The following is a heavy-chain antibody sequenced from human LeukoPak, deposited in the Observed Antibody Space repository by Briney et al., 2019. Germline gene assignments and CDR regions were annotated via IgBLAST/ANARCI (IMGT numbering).Heavy chain of an antibody. V-gene: IGHV3-30*02. CDR1: GFTFSSYG. CDR3: AKGSARGVIPLGCFDY. CDR2: IRYDGSNK. D-gene: IGHD3-10*01. J-gene: IGHJ4*02. Sequence: PGGSLRLSCAASGFTFSSYGIHWVRQAPGKGLEWVAFIRYDGSNKYYADSVKGRFTISRDNSKNTLYLQMNSLRAEDTAVYYCAKGSARGVIPLGCFDYWGQGTLVTVSS.